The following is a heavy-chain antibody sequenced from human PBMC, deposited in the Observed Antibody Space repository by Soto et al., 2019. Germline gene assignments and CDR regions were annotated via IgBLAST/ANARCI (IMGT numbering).Heavy chain of an antibody. J-gene: IGHJ5*02. CDR1: GGSISNVAYY. CDR2: MHYIGAT. CDR3: ARYYFDTGFYSDWFDP. V-gene: IGHV4-31*03. D-gene: IGHD3-22*01. Sequence: QVQLQESGPGLVKPSQTLSITCTVSGGSISNVAYYWSWIRQHPVKGLECIVYMHYIGATYYNPSLRSRVTISLATSKNQFSLKLSSVTSAVTAVYYCARYYFDTGFYSDWFDPWGQETLVTVSS.